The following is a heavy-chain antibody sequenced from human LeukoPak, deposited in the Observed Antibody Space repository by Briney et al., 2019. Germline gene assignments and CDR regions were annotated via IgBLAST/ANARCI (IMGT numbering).Heavy chain of an antibody. Sequence: ASVKVSCKASGYMFTTCGISWVRQAPGQGLEWMGWISAYNGNTNYAQKLQGRVTMTTDTSTSTAYMELRSLRSDDTAVYYCARDQVLGDILTGYPSMDVWGKGTTVTVSS. J-gene: IGHJ6*03. CDR2: ISAYNGNT. CDR3: ARDQVLGDILTGYPSMDV. CDR1: GYMFTTCG. V-gene: IGHV1-18*01. D-gene: IGHD3-9*01.